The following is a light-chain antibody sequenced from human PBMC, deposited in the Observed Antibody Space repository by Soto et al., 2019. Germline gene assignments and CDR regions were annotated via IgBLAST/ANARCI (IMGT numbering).Light chain of an antibody. V-gene: IGKV3-11*01. CDR1: QSVRSN. CDR2: DAS. J-gene: IGKJ2*01. CDR3: QQRSNWPGT. Sequence: EIVLTQSPATPSLSPGERATLSCRASQSVRSNLAWYQQKPGQAPRLLIYDASNRATGIPARISGSGSGTDFTLTISSLEPEDFAVYYCQQRSNWPGTFGQGTKLEIK.